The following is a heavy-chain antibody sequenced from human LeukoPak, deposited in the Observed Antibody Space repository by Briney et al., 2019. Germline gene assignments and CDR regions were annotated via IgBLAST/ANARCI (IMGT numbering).Heavy chain of an antibody. J-gene: IGHJ4*02. CDR1: GGSFSGYH. V-gene: IGHV4-34*01. CDR3: ARVGSGVNGPVDY. D-gene: IGHD3-10*01. Sequence: KPSETLSLTCAVYGGSFSGYHWSWIRQPPGKGLEWIGEINHSGSTNYNPSLKSRVTISVDTSKNQFSLKLSSVTAADTAVYYCARVGSGVNGPVDYWGQGTLVTVSS. CDR2: INHSGST.